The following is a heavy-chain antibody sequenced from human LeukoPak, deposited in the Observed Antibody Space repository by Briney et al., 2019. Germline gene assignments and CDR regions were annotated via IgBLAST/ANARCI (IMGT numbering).Heavy chain of an antibody. CDR1: GFTFSSYS. Sequence: PGGSLRLSCAASGFTFSSYSMNWVRQAPGKGLEWVSSISSSSSYIYYADSVKGRFTISRDNSKNTLYLQMNSLRAEDTAVYYCAKVPQYYYDSSGSDYWGQGTLVTVSS. J-gene: IGHJ4*02. CDR2: ISSSSSYI. CDR3: AKVPQYYYDSSGSDY. D-gene: IGHD3-22*01. V-gene: IGHV3-21*04.